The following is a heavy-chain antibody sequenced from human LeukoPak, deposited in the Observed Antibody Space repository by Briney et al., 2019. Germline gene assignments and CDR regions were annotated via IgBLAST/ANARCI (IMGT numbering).Heavy chain of an antibody. D-gene: IGHD6-13*01. CDR3: ARSAAGTLDY. J-gene: IGHJ4*02. Sequence: SQTLSLTFAFSGDSVSSKSATWNWIRQSPSRGLEWLGRTYYKSKWNNDYAISVKSRITINPDTSKNQFSLHLNSVTPEDTAVYYCARSAAGTLDYWGQGTLVTVSS. CDR1: GDSVSSKSAT. CDR2: TYYKSKWNN. V-gene: IGHV6-1*01.